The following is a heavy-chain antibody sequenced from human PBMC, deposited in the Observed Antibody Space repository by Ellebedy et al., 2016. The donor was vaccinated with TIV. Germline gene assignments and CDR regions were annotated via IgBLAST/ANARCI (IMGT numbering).Heavy chain of an antibody. CDR2: ISAYNGNT. D-gene: IGHD2-2*01. CDR1: GGTFSSYG. CDR3: AREAQYCSSTSCFRPWFDP. Sequence: ASVKVSCXASGGTFSSYGISWVRQAPGQGLEWMGWISAYNGNTNYAQKLQGRVTMTTDTSTSTAYMELRSLRSDDTAVYYCAREAQYCSSTSCFRPWFDPWGQGTLVTVSS. V-gene: IGHV1-18*01. J-gene: IGHJ5*02.